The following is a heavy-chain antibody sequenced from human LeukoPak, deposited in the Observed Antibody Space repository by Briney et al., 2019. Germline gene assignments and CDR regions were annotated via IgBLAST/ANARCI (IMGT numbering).Heavy chain of an antibody. CDR2: ISYDGSNK. CDR3: ARKCRDSSSWYRYYYYYYMDV. D-gene: IGHD6-13*01. Sequence: PGGSLRLSCAASGYTFSSYAMHWVRQAPGKGLEWVAVISYDGSNKYYADSVKGRFTISRDNSKNTLYLQMNSLRAEDTAVYYCARKCRDSSSWYRYYYYYYMDVWGKGTTVTVSS. V-gene: IGHV3-30*01. J-gene: IGHJ6*03. CDR1: GYTFSSYA.